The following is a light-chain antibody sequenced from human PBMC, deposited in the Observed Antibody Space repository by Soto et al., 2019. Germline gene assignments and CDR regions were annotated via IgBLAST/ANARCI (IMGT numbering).Light chain of an antibody. J-gene: IGKJ2*01. CDR3: MQALQTHT. Sequence: DIVMTQSPLSLPVTPGEPASISCRSSQSLLHSNGYNYLDWYLQKPGQSPQLLIYLGSNRASGVPDRLSGSRSGTYFTLKISRVEAEDVGVYYCMQALQTHTFGQGTKLYIK. CDR1: QSLLHSNGYNY. V-gene: IGKV2-28*01. CDR2: LGS.